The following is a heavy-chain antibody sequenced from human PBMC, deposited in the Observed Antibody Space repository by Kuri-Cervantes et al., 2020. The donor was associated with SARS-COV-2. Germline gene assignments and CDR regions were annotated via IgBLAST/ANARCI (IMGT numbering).Heavy chain of an antibody. Sequence: GGSLRLSCAASGFTFSSYAMHWVRQAPGKGLEWVAVISYDGSNKYYADSVKGRFTISRDNSKNTLYLQMNSLRAEDTAVYYCARVGIAAAGRPYYYYMDVWGKGTTVTVSS. CDR1: GFTFSSYA. J-gene: IGHJ6*03. V-gene: IGHV3-30*04. CDR3: ARVGIAAAGRPYYYYMDV. D-gene: IGHD6-13*01. CDR2: ISYDGSNK.